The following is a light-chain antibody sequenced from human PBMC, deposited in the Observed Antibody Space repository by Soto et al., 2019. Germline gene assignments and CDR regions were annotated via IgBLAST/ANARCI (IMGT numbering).Light chain of an antibody. J-gene: IGLJ1*01. CDR2: DDS. Sequence: SYELTQPPSVSVAPGQTASITCGGNDIERRSVHWFQQKPGQAPVLVVHDDSDRPSGIPERFSGSNSGNTATLSISRVEAGDEADYYCQVWDSFSDHYVFGTGTKVTAL. V-gene: IGLV3-21*02. CDR3: QVWDSFSDHYV. CDR1: DIERRS.